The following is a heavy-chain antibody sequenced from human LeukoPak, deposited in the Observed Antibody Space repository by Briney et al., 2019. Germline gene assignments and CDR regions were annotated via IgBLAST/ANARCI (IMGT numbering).Heavy chain of an antibody. Sequence: GGSLRLSCAASGFTFSSYAMHWVRQAPGKGLEWVAVISYDGSHKYYADSVKGRFTISRDKSKNTLYLQMNSLRAEDTAVYYCARDTNIVLMVYAIAFDYWGQGTLVTVSS. CDR3: ARDTNIVLMVYAIAFDY. CDR2: ISYDGSHK. D-gene: IGHD2-8*01. CDR1: GFTFSSYA. J-gene: IGHJ4*02. V-gene: IGHV3-30*04.